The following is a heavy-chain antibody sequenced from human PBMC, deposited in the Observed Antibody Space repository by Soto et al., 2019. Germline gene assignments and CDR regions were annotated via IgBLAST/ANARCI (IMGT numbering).Heavy chain of an antibody. CDR1: GGSISGYY. CDR3: ARVSNDFSGNGAFDY. CDR2: IYVGGST. D-gene: IGHD6-13*01. V-gene: IGHV4-59*01. Sequence: SETLSLTCIVSGGSISGYYWIWIRQPPDQGLEWIGYIYVGGSTKYNPSLKSRVTISADTSKNQFSLNLSSVTTADTAVYFCARVSNDFSGNGAFDYWGQGTLVTVSS. J-gene: IGHJ4*02.